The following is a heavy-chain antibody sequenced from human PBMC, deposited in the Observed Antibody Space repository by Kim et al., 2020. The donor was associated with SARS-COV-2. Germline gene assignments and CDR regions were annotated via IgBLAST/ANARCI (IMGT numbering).Heavy chain of an antibody. CDR3: ARGNYYDSSGYPPVFGYSDY. Sequence: SETLSLTCTVSGGSISSSSYYWGWIRQPPGKGLEWIGSIYYSGSTYYNPSLKSRVTISVDTSKNQFSLKLSSVTAADTAVYYCARGNYYDSSGYPPVFGYSDYWGQGTLVTVSS. CDR2: IYYSGST. J-gene: IGHJ4*02. D-gene: IGHD3-22*01. V-gene: IGHV4-39*01. CDR1: GGSISSSSYY.